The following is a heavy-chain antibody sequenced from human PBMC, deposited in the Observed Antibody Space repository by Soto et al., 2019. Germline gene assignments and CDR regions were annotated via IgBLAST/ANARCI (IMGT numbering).Heavy chain of an antibody. V-gene: IGHV4-59*08. J-gene: IGHJ5*02. D-gene: IGHD2-2*01. Sequence: PSETLSLTCTVSGGSISSYYWSWIRQPPGKGLEWIGYIYYSGSTNYNPSLKSRVTISVDTSKNQFSLKLSSVTAADTAVYYCARAKGYCSSTSCYSNWFDPWGQGTLVTVSS. CDR2: IYYSGST. CDR1: GGSISSYY. CDR3: ARAKGYCSSTSCYSNWFDP.